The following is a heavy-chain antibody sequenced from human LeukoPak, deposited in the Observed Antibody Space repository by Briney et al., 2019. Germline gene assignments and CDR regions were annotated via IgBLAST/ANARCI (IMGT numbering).Heavy chain of an antibody. Sequence: SQTLSLTCAISGDSVSSSSIAWNWIRQSPSRGLEWLGRTYYRSSKWNYEYAVSVESRINVNLDTFRDQLSLQLNSVTPEDTAVYYCARGRYSGFDIWGQGTMVTVSS. CDR3: ARGRYSGFDI. V-gene: IGHV6-1*01. J-gene: IGHJ3*02. CDR2: TYYRSSKWNY. D-gene: IGHD2-21*01. CDR1: GDSVSSSSIA.